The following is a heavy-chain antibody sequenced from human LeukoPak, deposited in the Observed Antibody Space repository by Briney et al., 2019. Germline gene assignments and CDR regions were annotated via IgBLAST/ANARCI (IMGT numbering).Heavy chain of an antibody. Sequence: ASVKVSCKASGYTFTSYGISWVRQAPGQGLEWMGWISAYNGNTNYAQKLRGRVTMTTDTSTSTAYMELRSLRSDDTAVYYCARVMRRGLPAAFDYWGQGTLVTVSS. V-gene: IGHV1-18*01. J-gene: IGHJ4*02. D-gene: IGHD2-2*01. CDR3: ARVMRRGLPAAFDY. CDR2: ISAYNGNT. CDR1: GYTFTSYG.